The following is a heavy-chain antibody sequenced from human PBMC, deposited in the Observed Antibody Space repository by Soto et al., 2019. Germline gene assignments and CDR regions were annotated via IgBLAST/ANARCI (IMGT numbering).Heavy chain of an antibody. V-gene: IGHV4-30-4*01. CDR1: VGSIGSGIYS. D-gene: IGHD6-19*01. J-gene: IGHJ4*02. CDR3: ARAPMSSGWPGLDYFDY. CDR2: IYYSGST. Sequence: QFHLQESGPGLVKPSQTRSLTSPFPVGSIGSGIYSGGGIRQPPGKGRGWIGYIYYSGSTYYNPSLKSRVTISVDTSKNQFSLKLSSVTAADTAVYYCARAPMSSGWPGLDYFDYWGQGTLVTVSS.